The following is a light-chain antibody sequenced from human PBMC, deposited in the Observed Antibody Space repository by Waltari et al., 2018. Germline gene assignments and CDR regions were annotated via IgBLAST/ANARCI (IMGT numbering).Light chain of an antibody. V-gene: IGLV2-14*01. CDR3: SSYTGSSTHPYL. J-gene: IGLJ1*01. CDR1: SSDVGTYNY. Sequence: QSALTQPASVSGSPGQSITISCTGTSSDVGTYNYVSWYQQHPDKAPKLMIYEVSNRPSGISNRFSGSKSGNTASLTISGLQAEDEGDYYYSSYTGSSTHPYLFGTGTKVTVL. CDR2: EVS.